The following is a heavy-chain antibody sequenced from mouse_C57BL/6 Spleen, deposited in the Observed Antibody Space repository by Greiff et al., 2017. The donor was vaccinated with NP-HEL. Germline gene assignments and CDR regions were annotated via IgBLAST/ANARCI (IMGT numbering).Heavy chain of an antibody. CDR1: GYTFTSYG. J-gene: IGHJ2*01. CDR3: ARGGELYPYFDY. Sequence: VMLVESGAELARPGASVKLSCKASGYTFTSYGISWVKQRTGQGLEWIGEIYPRSGNTYYNEKFKGKATLTADKSSSTAYMELRSLTSEDSAVYFCARGGELYPYFDYWGQGTTLTVSS. CDR2: IYPRSGNT. V-gene: IGHV1-81*01.